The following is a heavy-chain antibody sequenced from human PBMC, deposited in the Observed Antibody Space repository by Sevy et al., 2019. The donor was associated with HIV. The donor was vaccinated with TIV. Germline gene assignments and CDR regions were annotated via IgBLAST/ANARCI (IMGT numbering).Heavy chain of an antibody. D-gene: IGHD1-26*01. CDR1: GYTFTSYY. J-gene: IGHJ6*02. CDR3: ARLPIVGATTSYYGMDV. CDR2: INPSGGST. Sequence: ASVKVSCKASGYTFTSYYMHWVRQAPGQGLEWMGIINPSGGSTSYAQKFQGRVTMTRDTSTSTVYMELSSLRSEDTAVYYCARLPIVGATTSYYGMDVWGQGTTVTVPS. V-gene: IGHV1-46*01.